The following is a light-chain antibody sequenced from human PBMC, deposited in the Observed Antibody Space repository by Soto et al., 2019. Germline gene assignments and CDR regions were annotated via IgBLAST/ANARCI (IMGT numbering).Light chain of an antibody. CDR1: QSVSKNF. Sequence: EIVLTQSPGTLSLSPGERATLSCRASQSVSKNFLAWYQQKPGQAPRLLISGASNRATGIPGRFSGSGSGTDFSLTIDRLEPEDLAVYFCQKYGSSPPTFGGGTNVAIK. CDR3: QKYGSSPPT. CDR2: GAS. V-gene: IGKV3-20*01. J-gene: IGKJ4*01.